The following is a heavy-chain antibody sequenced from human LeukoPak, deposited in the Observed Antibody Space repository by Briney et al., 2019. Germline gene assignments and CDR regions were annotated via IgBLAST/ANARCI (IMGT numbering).Heavy chain of an antibody. CDR1: GGSISGYY. V-gene: IGHV4-4*07. CDR2: IYTSGST. J-gene: IGHJ4*02. D-gene: IGHD5-18*01. Sequence: SETLSLTCIVSGGSISGYYWNWLRQPAGKGLEWIGRIYTSGSTNYNPSLKSRVTMSVDTSKNQFSLRLSSVTAADTAVYYCARDSGYSYADDYWGQGTLVTVSS. CDR3: ARDSGYSYADDY.